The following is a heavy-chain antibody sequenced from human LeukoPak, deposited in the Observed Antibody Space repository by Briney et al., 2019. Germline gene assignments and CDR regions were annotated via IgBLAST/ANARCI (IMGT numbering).Heavy chain of an antibody. CDR2: ISASENTT. CDR1: GFTFRIYA. D-gene: IGHD3-3*01. CDR3: ARSRHPTIFGVAEPLNFDY. V-gene: IGHV3-23*01. J-gene: IGHJ4*02. Sequence: GESLRLSCTGSGFTFRIYAMSWVRQAPGKGLEWVSSISASENTTFYADSVKGRFTISRDNSKNTLYLQMNSLRAEDTAVYYCARSRHPTIFGVAEPLNFDYWGQGTLVTVSS.